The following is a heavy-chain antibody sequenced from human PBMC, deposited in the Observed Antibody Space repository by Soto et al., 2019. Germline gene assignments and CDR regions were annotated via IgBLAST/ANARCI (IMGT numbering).Heavy chain of an antibody. CDR2: ILGSGSNT. Sequence: GGSLRLSCSASGFTFSNYAMSWVRQAPGKGPEWVSTILGSGSNTYYPDSVKGRFTLSRDNSRNTLDLQLNSLRAEDTAVYYCARYIVGPYYFDYWGQGTPVTVSS. CDR1: GFTFSNYA. J-gene: IGHJ4*02. V-gene: IGHV3-23*01. CDR3: ARYIVGPYYFDY. D-gene: IGHD1-26*01.